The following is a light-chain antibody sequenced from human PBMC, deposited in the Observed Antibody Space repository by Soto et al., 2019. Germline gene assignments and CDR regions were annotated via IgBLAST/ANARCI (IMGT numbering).Light chain of an antibody. CDR3: QHYGTSAL. CDR2: GAS. J-gene: IGKJ3*01. CDR1: QSVSSSY. Sequence: EIVLTQSPGTLSLSPGERATLSCRASQSVSSSYLAWYQQKPGQAPRLLIYGASNRATGIPDRLSVSASGTDFTLNISRLEPEDFAVYYCQHYGTSALFGPGTKVDIK. V-gene: IGKV3-20*01.